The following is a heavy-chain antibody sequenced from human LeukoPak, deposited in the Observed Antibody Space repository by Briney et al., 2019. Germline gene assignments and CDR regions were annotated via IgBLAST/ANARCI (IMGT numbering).Heavy chain of an antibody. CDR1: EFNVRSNY. Sequence: GGSLRLSCAASEFNVRSNYMSWVRQAPGKGLEWVSVLYSGGSTYYADSVKGRFTVSSDNSKNTLYLQMNSLRAEDTAVYYCARVRGWKYFDYWGQGTLVTVSS. CDR2: LYSGGST. D-gene: IGHD1-1*01. CDR3: ARVRGWKYFDY. J-gene: IGHJ4*02. V-gene: IGHV3-66*01.